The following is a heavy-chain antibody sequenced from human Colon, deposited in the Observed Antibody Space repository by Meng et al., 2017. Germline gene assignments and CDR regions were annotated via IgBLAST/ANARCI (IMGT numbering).Heavy chain of an antibody. CDR1: GDTFTDHY. Sequence: QRLQSAAEVKKPGASVRVYCKASGDTFTDHYIHWVRQAPGQGLEWMGWMNPNSGGTNYVEKFQGRVTMTRDTSTSTAYMDLSSLRFEDTAFYYCARDPGAALPTRNLDYWGQGTLVTVSS. D-gene: IGHD1-26*01. J-gene: IGHJ4*02. CDR2: MNPNSGGT. CDR3: ARDPGAALPTRNLDY. V-gene: IGHV1-2*02.